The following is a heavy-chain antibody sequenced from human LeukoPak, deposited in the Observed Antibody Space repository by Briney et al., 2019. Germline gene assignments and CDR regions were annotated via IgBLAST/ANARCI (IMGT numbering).Heavy chain of an antibody. D-gene: IGHD4-17*01. CDR1: GFIFSSYG. J-gene: IGHJ4*02. Sequence: GGSLRLSCAASGFIFSSYGMHWVRQAPGKGLEWVAVISYDGSNKYYADSVKGRFTISRGNSKNTLYLQMNSLRVEDTAVYYCAKVDSSDYGDLRIPADYWGQGTLVIVSS. V-gene: IGHV3-30*18. CDR3: AKVDSSDYGDLRIPADY. CDR2: ISYDGSNK.